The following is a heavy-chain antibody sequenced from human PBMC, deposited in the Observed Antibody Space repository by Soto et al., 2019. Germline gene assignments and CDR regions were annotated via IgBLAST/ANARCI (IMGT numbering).Heavy chain of an antibody. J-gene: IGHJ2*01. CDR2: INPNSGGT. CDR3: ARQFGGIAVAGTTVYWYFDL. D-gene: IGHD6-19*01. Sequence: QVQLVQSGAEVKEPGASLKVSCKPSGYTFTAYYIHWVRQAPGQGLEWMGWINPNSGGTSYAQKFRGWVTMTRDTSINTAYMELSRLRSDDTAIYYCARQFGGIAVAGTTVYWYFDLWGRGTLVTVSS. CDR1: GYTFTAYY. V-gene: IGHV1-2*04.